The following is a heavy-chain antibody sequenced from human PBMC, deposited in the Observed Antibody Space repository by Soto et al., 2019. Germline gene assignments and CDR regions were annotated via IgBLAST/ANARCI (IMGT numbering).Heavy chain of an antibody. D-gene: IGHD3-10*01. CDR1: GGSFSGYY. Sequence: SETLSLTCAVYGGSFSGYYWSWIRQPPGKGLEWIGEINHSGSTNYNPSLKSRVTISVDTSKNQFSLKLSSVTAADTAVYYCARQPSMVRGVIIIGAFDIWGQGTMVTVSS. V-gene: IGHV4-34*01. CDR3: ARQPSMVRGVIIIGAFDI. CDR2: INHSGST. J-gene: IGHJ3*02.